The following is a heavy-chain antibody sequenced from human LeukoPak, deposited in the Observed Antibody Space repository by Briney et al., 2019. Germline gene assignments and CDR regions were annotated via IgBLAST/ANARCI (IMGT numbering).Heavy chain of an antibody. Sequence: PGGSLRLSCAASGFTFSGSAMHWVRRASGKGLEWVGRIRSKANNYETTYAPPVKGRFAISRDDSKNTAYLQMNGLKTEDTAMYYCTRPNYGDYADDYWGQGTLVTVSS. V-gene: IGHV3-73*01. CDR1: GFTFSGSA. D-gene: IGHD4-17*01. CDR3: TRPNYGDYADDY. J-gene: IGHJ4*02. CDR2: IRSKANNYET.